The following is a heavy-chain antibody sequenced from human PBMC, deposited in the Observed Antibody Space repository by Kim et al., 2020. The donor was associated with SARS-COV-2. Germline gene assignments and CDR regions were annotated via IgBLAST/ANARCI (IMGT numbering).Heavy chain of an antibody. CDR1: GYSFTSYW. V-gene: IGHV5-51*01. Sequence: GASLQISCKGSGYSFTSYWIGWVRQMPGKGLEWMGIIYPGDSDTRYSPSFQGQVTISADKSISTAYLQWSSLKASDTAMYYCASNGDGDYVGWDYFDYWGQGTLVTVSS. CDR2: IYPGDSDT. CDR3: ASNGDGDYVGWDYFDY. D-gene: IGHD4-17*01. J-gene: IGHJ4*02.